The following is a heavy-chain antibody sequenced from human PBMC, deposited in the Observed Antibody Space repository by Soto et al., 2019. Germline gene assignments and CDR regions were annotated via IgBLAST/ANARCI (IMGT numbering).Heavy chain of an antibody. CDR3: ARAVAVPADFDY. CDR1: GYTFTAYA. Sequence: QVQLVQSGAEEKKPGASVKVSCKASGYTFTAYAMHWVRQAPGQRLEWMGWINAGNGNTKYSQKFRGRCTITRDTSASTAYMELSSLRSEDTAVYYCARAVAVPADFDYWGQGTLVTVSS. CDR2: INAGNGNT. J-gene: IGHJ4*02. D-gene: IGHD6-19*01. V-gene: IGHV1-3*05.